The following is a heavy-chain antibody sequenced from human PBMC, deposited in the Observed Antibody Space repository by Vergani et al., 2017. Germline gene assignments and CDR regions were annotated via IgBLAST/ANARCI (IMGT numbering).Heavy chain of an antibody. CDR1: GGTFSSYA. Sequence: QVQLVQSGAEVKKPGSSVKVSCKASGGTFSSYAISWVRQAPGQGLEWMGRIIPIFGTANYPQKFQGRVTITADESTSTAYMELSSLRSEDTAVYYCARDNLVCDGYNRCYEFDYWGQGTLVTVSS. V-gene: IGHV1-69*18. CDR3: ARDNLVCDGYNRCYEFDY. D-gene: IGHD5-24*01. J-gene: IGHJ4*02. CDR2: IIPIFGTA.